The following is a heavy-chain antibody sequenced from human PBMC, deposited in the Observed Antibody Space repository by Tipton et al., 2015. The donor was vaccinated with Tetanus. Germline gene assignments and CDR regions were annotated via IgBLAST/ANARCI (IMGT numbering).Heavy chain of an antibody. CDR3: ARGLTVPDTAMVTDYYGMDV. CDR2: IWYDGSNK. CDR1: GFTFSSYG. Sequence: SLRLSCAASGFTFSSYGMHWVRQAPGKGLEWVAVIWYDGSNKYYADSVKGRFTISRDNSKNTLYLQMNSLRAEDTAVYYCARGLTVPDTAMVTDYYGMDVWGQGTTVTVSS. J-gene: IGHJ6*02. D-gene: IGHD5-18*01. V-gene: IGHV3-33*01.